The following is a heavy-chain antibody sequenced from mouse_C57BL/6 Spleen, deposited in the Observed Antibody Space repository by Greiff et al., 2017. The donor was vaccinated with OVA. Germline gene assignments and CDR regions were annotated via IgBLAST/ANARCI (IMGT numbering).Heavy chain of an antibody. Sequence: EVQLVESGGGLVKPGGSLKLSCAASGFTFSSYAMSWVRQTPEKRLEWVATISDGGSYTYYPDNVKGRFTISRDNAKNNLYLQMSHLKSEDTAMYYCARDGTPLGRAYWGQGTLVTVSA. CDR1: GFTFSSYA. D-gene: IGHD4-1*01. CDR3: ARDGTPLGRAY. J-gene: IGHJ3*01. CDR2: ISDGGSYT. V-gene: IGHV5-4*01.